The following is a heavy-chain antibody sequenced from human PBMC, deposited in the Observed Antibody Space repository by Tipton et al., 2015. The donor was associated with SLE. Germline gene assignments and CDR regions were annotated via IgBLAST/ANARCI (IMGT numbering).Heavy chain of an antibody. Sequence: LSLTCAVSGSSISSGYYWGWIRQPPGKGLEWVAFIRYDGSNKYYADSVKGRFTISRDNSKNTLYLQMNSLRAEDTAVYYCAKDPVVGATQPTIDYWGQGTLVTVSS. CDR3: AKDPVVGATQPTIDY. CDR1: GSSISSGYY. CDR2: IRYDGSNK. D-gene: IGHD1-26*01. V-gene: IGHV3-30*02. J-gene: IGHJ4*02.